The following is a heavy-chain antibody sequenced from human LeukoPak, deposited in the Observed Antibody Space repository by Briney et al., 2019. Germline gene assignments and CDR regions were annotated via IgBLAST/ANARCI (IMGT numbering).Heavy chain of an antibody. J-gene: IGHJ6*03. V-gene: IGHV1-69*01. CDR1: GGTFSSYA. Sequence: PVNVSCKASGGTFSSYAISWVRQAPGQGLEWMGGIIPIFGTANYAQKFQGRVTITADESTSTAYMELSSLRSEDTAVYYCASELRYFDWTERAYYMDVWGKGTTVTVSS. CDR2: IIPIFGTA. CDR3: ASELRYFDWTERAYYMDV. D-gene: IGHD3-9*01.